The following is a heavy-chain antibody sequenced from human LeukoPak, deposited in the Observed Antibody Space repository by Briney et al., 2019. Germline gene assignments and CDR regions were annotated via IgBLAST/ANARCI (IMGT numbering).Heavy chain of an antibody. CDR3: ARRSSRFYGLDV. Sequence: GESLKISCKASGYTFSKNWIGWVRQMPGKGLEWMGWIYPDDADTRYSPSFQGQVIISADKSLSSVYLQWRGLKASDTAMYYCARRSSRFYGLDVWGQGTTVTVSS. V-gene: IGHV5-51*01. D-gene: IGHD3-10*01. CDR1: GYTFSKNW. CDR2: IYPDDADT. J-gene: IGHJ6*02.